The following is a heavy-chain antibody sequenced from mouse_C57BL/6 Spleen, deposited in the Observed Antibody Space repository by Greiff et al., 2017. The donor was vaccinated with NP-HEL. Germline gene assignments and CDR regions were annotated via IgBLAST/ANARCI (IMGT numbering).Heavy chain of an antibody. CDR2: IYPGDGDT. D-gene: IGHD1-1*01. V-gene: IGHV1-80*01. Sequence: QVQLKQSGAELVKPGASVKISCKASGYAFSSYWMNWVKQRPGKGLEWIGQIYPGDGDTNYNGKFKGKATLTADKSSSTAYMQLSSLTSEDSAVYFCARCGHYYGSSGFAYWGQGTLVTVSA. CDR3: ARCGHYYGSSGFAY. J-gene: IGHJ3*01. CDR1: GYAFSSYW.